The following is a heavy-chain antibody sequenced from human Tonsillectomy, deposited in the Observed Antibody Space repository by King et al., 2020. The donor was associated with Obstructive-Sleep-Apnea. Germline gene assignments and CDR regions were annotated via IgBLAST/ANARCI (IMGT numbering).Heavy chain of an antibody. V-gene: IGHV2-5*02. Sequence: ITLKESGPTLLKPTQTLTLTCTFSGFSLSTSGVVVGWIRQPPGKALGWLALIYWDDDNRYSPSLKSRLTITKDTTKNPVVLTMTKLDPVDTATYYCAHRQDVYYDTSGFDYWGQGTLVTVSS. CDR3: AHRQDVYYDTSGFDY. D-gene: IGHD3-22*01. CDR2: IYWDDDN. J-gene: IGHJ4*02. CDR1: GFSLSTSGVV.